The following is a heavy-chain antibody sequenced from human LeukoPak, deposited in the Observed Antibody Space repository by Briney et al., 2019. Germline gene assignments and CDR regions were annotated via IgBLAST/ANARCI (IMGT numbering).Heavy chain of an antibody. D-gene: IGHD3-22*01. V-gene: IGHV1-2*02. CDR2: INPNSGGT. CDR1: GYTFTGYY. J-gene: IGHJ3*02. CDR3: ARIIGYYYDSSGYYYADAFDI. Sequence: ASVKVSCKASGYTFTGYYMHWVRQAPGQGLEWMGWINPNSGGTNYAQRFQGRVTMTRDTSISTAYMELSRLRSDDTAVYYCARIIGYYYDSSGYYYADAFDIWGQGTMVTVSS.